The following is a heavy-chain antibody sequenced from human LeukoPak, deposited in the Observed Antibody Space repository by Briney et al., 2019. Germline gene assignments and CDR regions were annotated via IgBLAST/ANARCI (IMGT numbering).Heavy chain of an antibody. CDR3: ARRAGEYSHPYDY. D-gene: IGHD2-15*01. Sequence: GGSLRLSCAASGFTFSSYGMSWVRQPPGKGLEWVSFIYSGGNTHYSASLKGRFTLSRDNSQNTLYLQMNSLRAEDTAIYYCARRAGEYSHPYDYWAQGPLVTVSS. CDR2: IYSGGNT. CDR1: GFTFSSYG. J-gene: IGHJ4*02. V-gene: IGHV3-53*01.